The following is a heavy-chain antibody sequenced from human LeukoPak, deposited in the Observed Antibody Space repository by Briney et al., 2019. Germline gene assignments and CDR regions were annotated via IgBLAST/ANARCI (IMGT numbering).Heavy chain of an antibody. V-gene: IGHV3-74*01. D-gene: IGHD3-16*01. J-gene: IGHJ4*02. Sequence: GGSLRLSCATSGFTLSSFWMHWVRQPPGKGLVWVSRINSDGTDTNYADSGKGRFTISRDNYKDTVYLQMNSLTAEDTAVYYCARGAWGTSVDFDKWGQGALVTVSS. CDR1: GFTLSSFW. CDR2: INSDGTDT. CDR3: ARGAWGTSVDFDK.